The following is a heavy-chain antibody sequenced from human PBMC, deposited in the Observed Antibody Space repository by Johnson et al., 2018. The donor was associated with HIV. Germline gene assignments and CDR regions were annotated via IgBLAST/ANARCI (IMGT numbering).Heavy chain of an antibody. V-gene: IGHV3-66*01. CDR1: GFTVSSNY. Sequence: EVHLVESGGGLVQPGGSLRLSCAASGFTVSSNYMSWVRQAPGEGLEWVSVIYSGGSTYYADSVKGRFTISRDNSKNTLYLQMNSLRAEDTAVYYCARSGWYLSYAFDIWGQGTMVTVSS. CDR2: IYSGGST. D-gene: IGHD6-19*01. J-gene: IGHJ3*02. CDR3: ARSGWYLSYAFDI.